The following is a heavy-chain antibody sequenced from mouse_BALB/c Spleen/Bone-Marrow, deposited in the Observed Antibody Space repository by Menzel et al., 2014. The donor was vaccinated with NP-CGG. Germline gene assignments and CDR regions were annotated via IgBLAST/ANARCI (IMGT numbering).Heavy chain of an antibody. V-gene: IGHV5-9-4*01. CDR2: ISTGGSYT. D-gene: IGHD1-3*01. Sequence: EVQGVESGGGVMKPGGSLKLSCAASGFTFSSYAMSWARQSPEKRLEWVAEISTGGSYTYYPDTVTGRFTISRDNAKNTLYLEMNSLRSEDTAIYYCARYYNYYFDYWGQGTTLTVSS. CDR3: ARYYNYYFDY. CDR1: GFTFSSYA. J-gene: IGHJ2*01.